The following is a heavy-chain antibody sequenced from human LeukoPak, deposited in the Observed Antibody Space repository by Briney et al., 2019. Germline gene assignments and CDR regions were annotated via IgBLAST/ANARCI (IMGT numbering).Heavy chain of an antibody. Sequence: PSETLSLTRTVSAGSISSSSYYWGWLRQPPGKGLEWFGNMYSGGSTYYTPSLKRRVTISVDTPKNQFSLKLSSVTAADTAVYYWARNLDYWGQGTLVTVSS. CDR2: MYSGGST. CDR3: ARNLDY. CDR1: AGSISSSSYY. J-gene: IGHJ4*02. V-gene: IGHV4-39*01.